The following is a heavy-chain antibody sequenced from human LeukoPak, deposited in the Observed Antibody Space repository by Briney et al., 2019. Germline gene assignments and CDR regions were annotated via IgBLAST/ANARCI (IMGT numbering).Heavy chain of an antibody. Sequence: GGSLRLPCAASGFTFSSCGFNWVRQAPGKGLEWVSSIGPTGTGRYYADSVRGRFTISRDNAKNSMYLQMDSLRDEDTAVYYCATETIGRHYDYWGQGTLLTVSS. D-gene: IGHD1-14*01. CDR1: GFTFSSCG. V-gene: IGHV3-21*01. CDR3: ATETIGRHYDY. J-gene: IGHJ4*02. CDR2: IGPTGTGR.